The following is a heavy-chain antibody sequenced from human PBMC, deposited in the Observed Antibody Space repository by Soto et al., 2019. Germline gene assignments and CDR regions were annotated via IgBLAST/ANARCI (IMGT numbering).Heavy chain of an antibody. J-gene: IGHJ3*02. CDR1: VFTCSSYS. Sequence: GPLRLSGAASVFTCSSYSMTWVRQAPGKGLEWVSSISSSSSYIYYADSVKGRSTISRDNAKKSLYLQMNSLRAEDTAVYYCARDRTRQHRREAFDIWGQGTMVTVSS. CDR2: ISSSSSYI. V-gene: IGHV3-21*01. CDR3: ARDRTRQHRREAFDI. D-gene: IGHD1-7*01.